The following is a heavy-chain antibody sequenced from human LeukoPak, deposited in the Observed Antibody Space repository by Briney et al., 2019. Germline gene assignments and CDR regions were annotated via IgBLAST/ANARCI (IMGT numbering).Heavy chain of an antibody. J-gene: IGHJ6*02. CDR3: AKSWVVYDGMDV. Sequence: KPSETLSLTCAVYGGSFSGYYWSWIRQPPGKGLEWIGEINHSGSTNYNPSLKSRVTISVDPCKCQFSLKLSSVNAADTAVYYGAKSWVVYDGMDVGGQGTTVTVSS. D-gene: IGHD7-27*01. CDR2: INHSGST. V-gene: IGHV4-34*01. CDR1: GGSFSGYY.